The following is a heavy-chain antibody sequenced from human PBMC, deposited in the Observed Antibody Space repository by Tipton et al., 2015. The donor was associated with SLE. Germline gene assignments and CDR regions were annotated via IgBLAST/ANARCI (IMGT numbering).Heavy chain of an antibody. D-gene: IGHD2-15*01. J-gene: IGHJ4*02. Sequence: RSLRLSCAASGFTFSFYSMNWVRQAPGKGLEWVAVVWYDGSNKYYADSVKGRFTISRDNFKNRLYLQMNSLRPEDTAVYYCARDVGGYCSADSCRYFDYWGQGTLVTVSS. CDR2: VWYDGSNK. CDR1: GFTFSFYS. V-gene: IGHV3-33*08. CDR3: ARDVGGYCSADSCRYFDY.